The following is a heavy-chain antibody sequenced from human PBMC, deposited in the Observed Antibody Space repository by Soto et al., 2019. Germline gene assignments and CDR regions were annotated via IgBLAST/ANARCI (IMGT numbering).Heavy chain of an antibody. Sequence: ASVKVSCKASGYTFTSYYMHWVRQAPGQGLEWMGVINPSGGSTNYAQKFQGRVTMTRDTSTSTVYMELSSLRSEDTAVYYCAREEGHFGSGSYPLDYWGQGALVTGS. CDR3: AREEGHFGSGSYPLDY. CDR2: INPSGGST. J-gene: IGHJ4*02. D-gene: IGHD3-10*01. V-gene: IGHV1-46*01. CDR1: GYTFTSYY.